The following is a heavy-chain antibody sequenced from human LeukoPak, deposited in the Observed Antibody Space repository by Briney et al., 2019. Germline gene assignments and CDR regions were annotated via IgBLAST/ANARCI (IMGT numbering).Heavy chain of an antibody. J-gene: IGHJ6*02. D-gene: IGHD6-13*01. Sequence: GGSLRLSCAASGFTFSTYWMSWVRQAPGKGLEWLANIKEDGTGKNHVDSVKGRFTISRDNAKNSLYLQMNGPRAEDTAVYYCAREIPQQLVAMDVWGQGTTVTVSS. CDR2: IKEDGTGK. V-gene: IGHV3-7*04. CDR3: AREIPQQLVAMDV. CDR1: GFTFSTYW.